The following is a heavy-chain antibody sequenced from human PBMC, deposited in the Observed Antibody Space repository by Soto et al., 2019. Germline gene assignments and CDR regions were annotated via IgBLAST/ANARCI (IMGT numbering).Heavy chain of an antibody. J-gene: IGHJ6*02. D-gene: IGHD6-6*01. Sequence: SVKVSCKASGGTFSSYAISWVRQAPGQGLEWMGGIIPIFGTANYAQKFQGRVTITADESTSTAYMELSSLGSEDTAVYYCARDSEKQLVPHYYYYYGMDVWGQGTTVTVSS. CDR1: GGTFSSYA. CDR3: ARDSEKQLVPHYYYYYGMDV. V-gene: IGHV1-69*13. CDR2: IIPIFGTA.